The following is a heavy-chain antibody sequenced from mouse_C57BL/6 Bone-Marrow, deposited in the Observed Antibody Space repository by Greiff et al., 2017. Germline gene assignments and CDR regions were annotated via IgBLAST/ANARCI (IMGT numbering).Heavy chain of an antibody. V-gene: IGHV5-4*01. D-gene: IGHD2-1*01. J-gene: IGHJ2*01. CDR3: ARDRLNGNIFDY. Sequence: EVQVVESGGGLVKPGGSLKLSCAASGFTFSSYAMSWVSQTPEKRLEWVATISDGGSYTYYPDNVKGRFTISRDNAKNNLYLQMSQLKSEDTAIYYCARDRLNGNIFDYWGQGTTLTVSA. CDR2: ISDGGSYT. CDR1: GFTFSSYA.